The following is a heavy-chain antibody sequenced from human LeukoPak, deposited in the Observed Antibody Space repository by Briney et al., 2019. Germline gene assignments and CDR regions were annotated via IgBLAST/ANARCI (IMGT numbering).Heavy chain of an antibody. J-gene: IGHJ4*02. CDR2: ICSGDRT. CDR3: ARDGEYSYGYGFDF. D-gene: IGHD5-18*01. CDR1: GFSANNLY. Sequence: GGSLRLSCAASGFSANNLYMSGVRQAPGKGLEWVSVICSGDRTYYADSVKGRFTISRDTSKNAVYLQMNSLSPEETAVYYCARDGEYSYGYGFDFWGQGTLVTVSS. V-gene: IGHV3-66*01.